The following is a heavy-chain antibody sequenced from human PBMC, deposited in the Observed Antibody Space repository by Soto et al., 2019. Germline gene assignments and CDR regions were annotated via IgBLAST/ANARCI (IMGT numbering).Heavy chain of an antibody. CDR2: IYSGGST. Sequence: PGGSLRLSCAASGFTVSSNYMSWVRQAPGKGLEWVSVIYSGGSTYYADSVKGRFTISRHNSKNTLYLQMNSLRAEDTAVYYCARRYGWLYFDYWGQGSLVTVSP. D-gene: IGHD6-19*01. CDR1: GFTVSSNY. J-gene: IGHJ4*02. CDR3: ARRYGWLYFDY. V-gene: IGHV3-53*04.